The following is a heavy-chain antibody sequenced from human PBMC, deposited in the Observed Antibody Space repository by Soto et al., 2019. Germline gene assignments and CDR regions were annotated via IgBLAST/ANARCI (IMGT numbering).Heavy chain of an antibody. CDR2: INHSGST. J-gene: IGHJ4*02. CDR3: ARPRITMVRGVIITSYYFDY. CDR1: GGSFSGYY. V-gene: IGHV4-34*01. Sequence: SETLSLTCAFYGGSFSGYYWSLIRQPPGKGLEWIGEINHSGSTNYNPSLKSRVTISVDTSKNQFSLKLSSVTAADTAVYYCARPRITMVRGVIITSYYFDYWGQGTPVTVSS. D-gene: IGHD3-10*01.